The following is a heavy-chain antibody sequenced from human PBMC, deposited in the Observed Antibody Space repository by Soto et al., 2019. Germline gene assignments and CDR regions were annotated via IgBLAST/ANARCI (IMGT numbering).Heavy chain of an antibody. CDR3: ARLGQLVPLYYYYYGMDV. J-gene: IGHJ6*02. D-gene: IGHD6-6*01. CDR1: GYSFTSYW. V-gene: IGHV5-51*01. CDR2: IYPGDSDT. Sequence: PGVSLKISCKGSGYSFTSYWIGWVRQMPGKGLEWMGIIYPGDSDTRYSPSFQGQVTISADKSISTAYLQWSSLKASDTAMYYCARLGQLVPLYYYYYGMDVWGQGTTVTVSS.